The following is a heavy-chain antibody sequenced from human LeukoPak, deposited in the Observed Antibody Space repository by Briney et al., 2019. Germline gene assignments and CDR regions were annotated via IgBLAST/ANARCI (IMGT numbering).Heavy chain of an antibody. CDR2: IYYSGST. J-gene: IGHJ4*02. CDR3: ARVTGYRIEDYFDY. CDR1: GGSISSYY. Sequence: SETLSLTCTVSGGSISSYYWSWIRQPPGKGLEWIGYIYYSGSTNYNPSLKGRVTISVETSKNEFSLKLRSVTAADTAVYYCARVTGYRIEDYFDYWGQGTLVTVSS. D-gene: IGHD6-13*01. V-gene: IGHV4-59*01.